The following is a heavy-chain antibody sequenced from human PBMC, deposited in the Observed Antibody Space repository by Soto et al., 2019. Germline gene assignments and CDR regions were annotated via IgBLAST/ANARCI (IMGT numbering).Heavy chain of an antibody. D-gene: IGHD3-10*01. V-gene: IGHV3-23*01. CDR1: GFTFSSYA. CDR3: AKDGRELLWFGVNLYYYYGMDV. J-gene: IGHJ6*02. CDR2: ISGSGGST. Sequence: PGGSLRLSCAASGFTFSSYAMSWVRQAPGKGLEWVSAISGSGGSTYYADSVKGRFTISRDNSKNTLYLQMNSLRAEDTAVYYCAKDGRELLWFGVNLYYYYGMDVWGQGTTVTVSS.